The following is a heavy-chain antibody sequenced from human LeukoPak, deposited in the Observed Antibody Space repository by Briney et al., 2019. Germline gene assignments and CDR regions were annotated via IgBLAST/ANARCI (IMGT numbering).Heavy chain of an antibody. J-gene: IGHJ5*02. D-gene: IGHD3-10*01. CDR3: AKEGGRGSGSYYYNWFDP. Sequence: GGSLRLSCAASGFTFSSYAMSWVRQAPGKGLEWVSAISGSGGSTYYADSVKGRFTISRDNSKNTLYLQMNSLRAEDTAVYYCAKEGGRGSGSYYYNWFDPWGQGTPVTVSS. CDR2: ISGSGGST. CDR1: GFTFSSYA. V-gene: IGHV3-23*01.